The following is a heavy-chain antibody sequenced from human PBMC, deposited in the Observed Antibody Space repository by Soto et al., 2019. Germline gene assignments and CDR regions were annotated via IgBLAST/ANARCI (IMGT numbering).Heavy chain of an antibody. V-gene: IGHV1-69*12. CDR3: AYNNWGYYYYGEDV. D-gene: IGHD1-20*01. J-gene: IGHJ6*02. CDR1: GGTFSSYA. CDR2: IIPIFGTA. Sequence: QVQLVQSGAEVKKPGSSVKVSCKASGGTFSSYAISWVRQAPGQGLEWMGGIIPIFGTANYTQNFQGRVTITADESTSTAYMELTSLRSEDTAIYYCAYNNWGYYYYGEDVWGQGTTVTVSS.